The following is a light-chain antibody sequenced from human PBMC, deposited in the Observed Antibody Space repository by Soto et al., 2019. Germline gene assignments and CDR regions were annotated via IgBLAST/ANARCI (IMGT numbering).Light chain of an antibody. V-gene: IGKV1-27*01. J-gene: IGKJ4*01. CDR1: QAISNY. CDR2: AAF. Sequence: DIQMTQSPSSLSASVGDRVTITCRASQAISNYLAWYQQKPGRAPKLLIYAAFTLQSGLPSRFSGSGTGTDFTLTISSLQPEDVATYYCQKYDSAPPAFGGGTKVEIK. CDR3: QKYDSAPPA.